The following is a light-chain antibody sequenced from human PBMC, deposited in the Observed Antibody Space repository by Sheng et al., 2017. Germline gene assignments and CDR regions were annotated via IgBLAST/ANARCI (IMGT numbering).Light chain of an antibody. Sequence: EIVMTQSPATLSVSPGERATLSCRASESISTNLAWYQQKPGQAPRLLIYGASTRATGIPARFSGSGSDTDFTLTISSLQPEDFATYYCLQDNIEPWTFGQGTKVEI. CDR1: ESISTN. V-gene: IGKV3-15*01. CDR3: LQDNIEPWT. CDR2: GAS. J-gene: IGKJ1*01.